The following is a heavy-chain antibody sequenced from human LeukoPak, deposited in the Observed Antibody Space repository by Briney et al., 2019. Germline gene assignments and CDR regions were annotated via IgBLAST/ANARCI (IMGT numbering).Heavy chain of an antibody. CDR2: LSGSGGDT. CDR1: GFTFSSYA. J-gene: IGHJ4*02. D-gene: IGHD2-2*01. CDR3: AKDPYGTRYFDY. V-gene: IGHV3-23*01. Sequence: PGGSLRLSCTASGFTFSSYAMSWVRQAPGKGLEWVSSLSGSGGDTYYAESVKGRFTISRDNSKNTVYLEMNSLRAEDTAVYYCAKDPYGTRYFDYWGQGTLVTVSS.